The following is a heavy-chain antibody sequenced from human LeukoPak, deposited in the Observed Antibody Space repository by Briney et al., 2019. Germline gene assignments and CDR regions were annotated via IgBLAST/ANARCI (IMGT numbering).Heavy chain of an antibody. J-gene: IGHJ4*02. CDR1: RGSIGSSSYY. CDR2: MYYSGST. V-gene: IGHV4-39*01. Sequence: SETLSLTCTVSRGSIGSSSYYWGWIRQPPGKGLEWIGSMYYSGSTYYNPSLKSRVTISLDTSKNQFSLRLSSVTAADTAVYYCARHVDGSGWYDYFDYWGQGTLVTVSS. D-gene: IGHD6-19*01. CDR3: ARHVDGSGWYDYFDY.